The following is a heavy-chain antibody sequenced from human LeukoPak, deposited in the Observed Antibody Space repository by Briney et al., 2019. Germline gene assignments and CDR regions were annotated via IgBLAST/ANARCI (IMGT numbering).Heavy chain of an antibody. V-gene: IGHV1-8*03. J-gene: IGHJ4*02. Sequence: ASVKVSCKASGYTFTSYDINWVRQATGQGLEWMGWMNPNSGNTGYAQKFQGRVTITRNTSISTAYMELSSLRSEDTAVYYCAKPRITMIVVAPFDYWGQGTLVTVSS. D-gene: IGHD3-22*01. CDR3: AKPRITMIVVAPFDY. CDR2: MNPNSGNT. CDR1: GYTFTSYD.